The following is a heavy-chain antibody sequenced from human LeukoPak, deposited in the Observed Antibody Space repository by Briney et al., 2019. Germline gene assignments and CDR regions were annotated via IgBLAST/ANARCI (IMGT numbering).Heavy chain of an antibody. D-gene: IGHD7-27*01. CDR3: ASRWVLTGEPY. Sequence: AGTLSLTCAVSGDSISSSNWWTWVRQPPGKGLEWIGVFSLSGSTNYNPSLKSRVTISLDKSNNQFSLKLSSVTAADTAVYYCASRWVLTGEPYWGQGTLVTVSS. J-gene: IGHJ4*02. CDR2: FSLSGST. V-gene: IGHV4-4*02. CDR1: GDSISSSNW.